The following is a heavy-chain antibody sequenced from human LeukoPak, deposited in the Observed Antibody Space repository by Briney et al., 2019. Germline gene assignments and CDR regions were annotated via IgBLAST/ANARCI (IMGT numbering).Heavy chain of an antibody. CDR2: IIPIFGTA. CDR3: ARDRSGAAAGTSPFDY. V-gene: IGHV1-69*13. J-gene: IGHJ4*02. CDR1: GGTFISYA. Sequence: SVKVSCEASGGTFISYAISWVRQAPGQGLEWMGGIIPIFGTANYAQKFQGRVTITADESTSTAYMELSSLRSEDTAVYYCARDRSGAAAGTSPFDYWGQGTLVTVSS. D-gene: IGHD6-13*01.